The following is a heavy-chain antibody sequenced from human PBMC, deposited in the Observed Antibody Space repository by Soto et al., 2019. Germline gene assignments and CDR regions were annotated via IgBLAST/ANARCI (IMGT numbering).Heavy chain of an antibody. J-gene: IGHJ4*02. V-gene: IGHV3-21*01. CDR2: ISSSGSYV. CDR3: ARDGNYHEF. CDR1: GFTLSTHA. Sequence: EVQLVESRGGRVEPGGSLRLSCVASGFTLSTHAMVWVRQAPGKGLEWVSSISSSGSYVYYEDSVEGRFTISRDDARNSVYLQMNSLRVEDTAVYFCARDGNYHEFWGQGTLVTVSS. D-gene: IGHD1-1*01.